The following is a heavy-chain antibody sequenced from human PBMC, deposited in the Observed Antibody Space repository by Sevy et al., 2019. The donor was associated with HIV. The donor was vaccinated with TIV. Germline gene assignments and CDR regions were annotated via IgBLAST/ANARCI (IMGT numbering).Heavy chain of an antibody. Sequence: GGSLRLSCAASGFSFRSYAMSWVRQAPGMGLELVSGISGSDGSTCYADSVKGRFSISRDNSKNTLYLQMHSLRAEDTAVYYCAKGGMWPQYYFDYWGQGALVTVSS. CDR3: AKGGMWPQYYFDY. J-gene: IGHJ4*02. CDR1: GFSFRSYA. V-gene: IGHV3-23*01. D-gene: IGHD2-21*01. CDR2: ISGSDGST.